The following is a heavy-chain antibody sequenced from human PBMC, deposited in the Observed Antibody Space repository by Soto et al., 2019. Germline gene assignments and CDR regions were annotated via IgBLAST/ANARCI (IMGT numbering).Heavy chain of an antibody. CDR3: ARGLATIGAFDI. V-gene: IGHV3-30*03. CDR2: ISYDGSNK. CDR1: GFTFSSYG. J-gene: IGHJ3*02. Sequence: QVQLVESGGGVVQPGRSLRLSCAASGFTFSSYGMHWVRQAPGKGLEWVAVISYDGSNKYYADSVKGRFTISRDNSKNTLYLQMNSLRAEDTAVYYCARGLATIGAFDIWGQGTMVTVSS. D-gene: IGHD5-12*01.